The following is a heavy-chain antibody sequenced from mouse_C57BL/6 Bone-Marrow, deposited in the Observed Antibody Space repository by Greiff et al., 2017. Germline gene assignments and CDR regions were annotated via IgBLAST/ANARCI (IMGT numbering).Heavy chain of an antibody. V-gene: IGHV5-6*01. CDR3: ARLEHYWYFDV. CDR2: ISSGGSYT. Sequence: EVQRVESGGDLVKPGGSLKLSCAASGFTFSSYGMSWVRQTPDKRLEWVATISSGGSYTYYPDSVKGRFTISRDNTKNTLYLQMSILKSEDTAMDDWARLEHYWYFDVWGTGTTVTVSS. J-gene: IGHJ1*03. CDR1: GFTFSSYG.